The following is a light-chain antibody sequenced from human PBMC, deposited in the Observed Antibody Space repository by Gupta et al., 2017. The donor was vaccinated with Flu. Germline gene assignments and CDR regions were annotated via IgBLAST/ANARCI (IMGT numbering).Light chain of an antibody. CDR1: SSDVGGYNY. CDR2: EVS. Sequence: QSALTQPASVSGSPGQSITIPCTGTSSDVGGYNYVSWYQQHPGKAPKLMIYEVSKRPAVVASRFSASKAGNTASLTISGREEEDEADYYYNSDTSSSTRVFGGGTKLTVL. V-gene: IGLV2-14*01. CDR3: NSDTSSSTRV. J-gene: IGLJ3*02.